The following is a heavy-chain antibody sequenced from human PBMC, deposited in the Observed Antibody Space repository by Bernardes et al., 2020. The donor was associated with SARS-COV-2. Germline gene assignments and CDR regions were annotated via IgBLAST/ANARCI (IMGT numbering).Heavy chain of an antibody. CDR3: TTGAVIYYDSSCFSYYFDC. Sequence: GGSLRLSCAASGFTFSNAWMNWVRQAPGKGLEWFCHIKRKTDGGTTDYAAPVKGRFTIPRDDSKNTMYLQMNSLKTEDTAVYYCTTGAVIYYDSSCFSYYFDCLGQGTLVTVSS. CDR2: IKRKTDGGTT. V-gene: IGHV3-15*07. CDR1: GFTFSNAW. D-gene: IGHD3-22*01. J-gene: IGHJ4*02.